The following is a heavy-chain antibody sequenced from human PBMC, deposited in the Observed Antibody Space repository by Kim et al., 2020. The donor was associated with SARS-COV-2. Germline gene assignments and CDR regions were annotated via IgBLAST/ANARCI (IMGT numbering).Heavy chain of an antibody. D-gene: IGHD4-4*01. V-gene: IGHV4-34*01. J-gene: IGHJ6*03. CDR3: ARGPSFKWHSNYGRIMDMDV. Sequence: SETLSLTCAVYGGSFSGYYWSWIRQPPGKGLEWIGEINHSGSTNYNPSLKSRVTISVDTSKNQFSLKLSSVTAADTAVYYCARGPSFKWHSNYGRIMDMDVWGKGTTVTVSS. CDR1: GGSFSGYY. CDR2: INHSGST.